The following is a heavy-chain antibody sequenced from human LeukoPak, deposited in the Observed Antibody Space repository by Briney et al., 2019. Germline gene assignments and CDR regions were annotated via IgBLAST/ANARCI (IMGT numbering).Heavy chain of an antibody. D-gene: IGHD3-10*01. Sequence: GGSLRLSCAASGFTFSSYSMNWVRQAPGKGLEWVSSISSSSYIYYADSVKGRFTISRDNAKNSLYLQMNSLRAEDTAVYYCARDAGYGSGSYLTGEFDYWGQGTLVTVSS. CDR1: GFTFSSYS. J-gene: IGHJ4*02. CDR2: ISSSSYI. CDR3: ARDAGYGSGSYLTGEFDY. V-gene: IGHV3-21*01.